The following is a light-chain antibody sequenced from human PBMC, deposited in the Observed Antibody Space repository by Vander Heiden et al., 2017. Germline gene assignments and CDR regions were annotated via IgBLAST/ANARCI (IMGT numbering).Light chain of an antibody. Sequence: QSVLPHPASVAGSPGQSITISCTGTSSEVGGDNHVSWYQQRPGKAPKLMIYDVSPRASGVSNCFSSSNSGDTASLTISRLQDEDEYDYYCSSYSRSSTIVFGGGTKLTVL. J-gene: IGLJ3*02. CDR2: DVS. CDR1: SSEVGGDNH. V-gene: IGLV2-14*03. CDR3: SSYSRSSTIV.